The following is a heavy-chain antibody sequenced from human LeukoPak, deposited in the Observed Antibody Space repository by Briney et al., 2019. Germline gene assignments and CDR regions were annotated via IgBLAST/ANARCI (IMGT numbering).Heavy chain of an antibody. J-gene: IGHJ6*02. D-gene: IGHD3-9*01. V-gene: IGHV1-24*01. CDR2: FDPEDGET. CDR3: ATPSPYYDILTGYYSSRPYYGMDV. Sequence: ASVKVSCKVSGYTLTELSMHWVRQATGKGLEWMGGFDPEDGETIYAQKFQGRVTMTEDTSTDTAYMELSSLRSEDTAVYYCATPSPYYDILTGYYSSRPYYGMDVWGQGTTVTVSS. CDR1: GYTLTELS.